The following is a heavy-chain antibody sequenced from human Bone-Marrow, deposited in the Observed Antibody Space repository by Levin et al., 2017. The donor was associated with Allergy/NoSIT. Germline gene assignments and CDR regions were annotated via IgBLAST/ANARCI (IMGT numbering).Heavy chain of an antibody. D-gene: IGHD2-2*02. V-gene: IGHV3-33*01. CDR2: IWYDGSNK. Sequence: GGSLRLSCAASGFTFSSYGMHWVRQAPGKGLEWVAVIWYDGSNKYYADSVKGRFTISRDNSKNTLYLQMNSLRAEDTAVYYCARGGIVVVPAAIFHYYGMDVWGQGTTVTVSS. CDR3: ARGGIVVVPAAIFHYYGMDV. J-gene: IGHJ6*02. CDR1: GFTFSSYG.